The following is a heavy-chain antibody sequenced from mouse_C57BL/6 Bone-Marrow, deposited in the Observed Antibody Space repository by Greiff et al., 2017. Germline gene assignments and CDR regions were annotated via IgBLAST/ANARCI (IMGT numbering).Heavy chain of an antibody. V-gene: IGHV1-26*01. Sequence: EVKLQQSGPELVKPGASVKISCKASGYTFTDYYMNWVKQSHGKSLEWIGDINPNNGGTSYNQKFKGKATLTVDKSSSTAYMELRSLTSEDSAVYSCARGLITTWLDYWGPGTTLTVSS. CDR1: GYTFTDYY. CDR2: INPNNGGT. J-gene: IGHJ2*01. CDR3: ARGLITTWLDY. D-gene: IGHD1-1*01.